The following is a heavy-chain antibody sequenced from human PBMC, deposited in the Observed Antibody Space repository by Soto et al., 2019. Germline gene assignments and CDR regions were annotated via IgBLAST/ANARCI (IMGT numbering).Heavy chain of an antibody. D-gene: IGHD1-26*01. Sequence: ASVKVSCKASGGTFSSYAISWVRQAPGQGLEWMGGIIPIFGTANYAQKFQGRVTITADESTSTAYMELSSLRSEDTAVYYCATTIVGAAYGMDVWGQGTTVTVSS. CDR1: GGTFSSYA. CDR3: ATTIVGAAYGMDV. J-gene: IGHJ6*02. CDR2: IIPIFGTA. V-gene: IGHV1-69*13.